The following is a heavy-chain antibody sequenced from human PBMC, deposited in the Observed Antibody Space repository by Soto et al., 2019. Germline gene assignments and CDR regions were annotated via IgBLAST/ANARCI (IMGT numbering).Heavy chain of an antibody. CDR1: GYTFTSYG. D-gene: IGHD3-3*01. V-gene: IGHV1-18*01. J-gene: IGHJ4*02. CDR3: ERGPDDQFDY. Sequence: QVQLVQSGAEVKKPGASVKFSCKASGYTFTSYGISWVRQAAGQGLEWMGWITAYNGNTNYAQKFQSTVTITTDTSPSTAYMALRTLRPADTAVYYCERGPDDQFDYGGQGTLVTVSS. CDR2: ITAYNGNT.